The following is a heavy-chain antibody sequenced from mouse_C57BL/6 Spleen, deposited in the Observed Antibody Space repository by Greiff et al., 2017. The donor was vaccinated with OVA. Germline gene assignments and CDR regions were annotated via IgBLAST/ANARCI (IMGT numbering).Heavy chain of an antibody. CDR1: GFTFSDYG. J-gene: IGHJ4*01. D-gene: IGHD1-2*01. Sequence: DVKLVESGGGLVKPGGSLKLSCAASGFTFSDYGMHWVRQAPEKGLEWVAYISSGSSTIYYADTVKGRFTISRDNAKNTLFLQMTRLRSEDTAMYYCARRITAYYYAMDYWGQGTSVTVSS. CDR3: ARRITAYYYAMDY. V-gene: IGHV5-17*01. CDR2: ISSGSSTI.